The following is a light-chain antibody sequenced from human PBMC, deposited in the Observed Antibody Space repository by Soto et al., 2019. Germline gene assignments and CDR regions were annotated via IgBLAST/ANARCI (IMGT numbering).Light chain of an antibody. Sequence: EIVLTQSPDTLSLSPGERATLSCRASQSVCTSLAWYQQKPGQAPSLLISDVSNRATGIPARFSGSGSRTDFTLTISSLEPEDCAVYYCQHHSNWPLTFGGGNMVEIK. CDR1: QSVCTS. CDR3: QHHSNWPLT. J-gene: IGKJ4*01. CDR2: DVS. V-gene: IGKV3-11*01.